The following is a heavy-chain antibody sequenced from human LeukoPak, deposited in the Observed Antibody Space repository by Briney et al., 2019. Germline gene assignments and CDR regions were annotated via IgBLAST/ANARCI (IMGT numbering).Heavy chain of an antibody. CDR1: GYTFTSYG. V-gene: IGHV1-18*01. J-gene: IGHJ4*02. CDR2: ISAYNGNT. CDR3: NAVLTGYSLFDY. Sequence: ASVKVSCKASGYTFTSYGISWVQQAPGQGLEWMGWISAYNGNTNYAQKLQGRVTMTTDTSTSTAYMELRSLRSDDTAVYYCNAVLTGYSLFDYWGQGTLVTVSS. D-gene: IGHD3-9*01.